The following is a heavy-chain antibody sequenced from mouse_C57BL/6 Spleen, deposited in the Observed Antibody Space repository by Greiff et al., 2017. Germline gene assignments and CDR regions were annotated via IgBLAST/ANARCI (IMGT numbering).Heavy chain of an antibody. D-gene: IGHD2-5*01. CDR1: GYTFTDYY. J-gene: IGHJ4*01. Sequence: VQLQQSGPELVKPGASVKISCKASGYTFTDYYMNWVKQSHGKSLEWIGDINPNNGGTSYNQKFKGKATLTVDKSSSTAYMELRSLTSEDSAVYYCARWAYYSNYDYAMDYWGQGTSVTVSS. CDR2: INPNNGGT. V-gene: IGHV1-26*01. CDR3: ARWAYYSNYDYAMDY.